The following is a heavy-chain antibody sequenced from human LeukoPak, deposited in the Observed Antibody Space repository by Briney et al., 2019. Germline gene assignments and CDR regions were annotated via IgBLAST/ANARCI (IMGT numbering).Heavy chain of an antibody. CDR2: IYYSGST. CDR1: GDSLSSGDYY. V-gene: IGHV4-30-4*01. D-gene: IGHD5-18*01. CDR3: ARSRGYTYGSPNN. J-gene: IGHJ4*02. Sequence: SQTLSLTCTVSGDSLSSGDYYWNWIRQPPGKGLEWIGYIYYSGSTYYNPSLRSRVSMSVDTSKNQFSLKLSSVTATDTAVYYCARSRGYTYGSPNNWGQGTLVTVSS.